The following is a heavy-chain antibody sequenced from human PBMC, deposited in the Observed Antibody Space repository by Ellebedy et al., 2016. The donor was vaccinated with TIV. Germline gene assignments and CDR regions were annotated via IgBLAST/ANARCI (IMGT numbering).Heavy chain of an antibody. J-gene: IGHJ5*02. CDR3: AKGRRYFDWLTYT. V-gene: IGHV3-23*01. CDR1: GFTFSSYA. D-gene: IGHD3-9*01. CDR2: ISGSGGST. Sequence: GGSLRLXXAASGFTFSSYAMSWVRQAPGKGLEWVSAISGSGGSTYYADSVKGRFTISRDNSKNTLYLQMNSLRAEDTAVYYCAKGRRYFDWLTYTWGQGTLVTVSS.